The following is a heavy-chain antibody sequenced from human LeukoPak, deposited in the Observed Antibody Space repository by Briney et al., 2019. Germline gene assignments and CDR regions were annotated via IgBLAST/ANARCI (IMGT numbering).Heavy chain of an antibody. CDR1: GGSIFSSNW. CDR3: TKGGGSLAR. V-gene: IGHV4-4*02. J-gene: IGHJ4*02. D-gene: IGHD2-15*01. CDR2: IHHSGSP. Sequence: SETLSLTCAGSGGSIFSSNWWSWVRQPPGKGLEWIGEIHHSGSPNYKPSLKSRVTISIDQSKNQFYLNLRAVTAADMAVYYCTKGGGSLARWGQGTLVTVSS.